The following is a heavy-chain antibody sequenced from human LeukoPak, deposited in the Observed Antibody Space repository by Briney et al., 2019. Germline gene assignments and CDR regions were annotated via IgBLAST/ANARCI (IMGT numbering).Heavy chain of an antibody. J-gene: IGHJ3*02. CDR2: IRHDGSNK. CDR1: GFTFSSYG. Sequence: GGSLRLSCAASGFTFSSYGMHWVRQAPGKGLEWVAFIRHDGSNKYYADSVKGRFTISRDNSKNTLYLQMNSLRAEDTAVYYCARPVAGTNDAFDIWGQGTMVTVSS. D-gene: IGHD6-19*01. V-gene: IGHV3-30*02. CDR3: ARPVAGTNDAFDI.